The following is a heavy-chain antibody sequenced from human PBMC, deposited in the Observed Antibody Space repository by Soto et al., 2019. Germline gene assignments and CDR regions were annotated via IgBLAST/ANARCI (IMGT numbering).Heavy chain of an antibody. D-gene: IGHD4-17*01. CDR2: ISTSGST. V-gene: IGHV4-39*01. CDR3: ARLDGDSGNWFDP. Sequence: QVSLQESGPGLVRPSETLSLTCTVSGASISDSTYYWGWFRQPPGKGVEWIGSISTSGSTYSNPSLKSRVTLSVDTSKHQLSLKLPSVTAADTAVFYCARLDGDSGNWFDPWGQGTLVTVSS. J-gene: IGHJ5*02. CDR1: GASISDSTYY.